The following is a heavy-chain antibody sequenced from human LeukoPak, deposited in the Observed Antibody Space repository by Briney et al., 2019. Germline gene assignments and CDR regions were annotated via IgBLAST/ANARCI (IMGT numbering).Heavy chain of an antibody. CDR1: GGSISSSSYY. J-gene: IGHJ3*02. D-gene: IGHD3-22*01. CDR3: ARDRADYYDSSGYYPDAFDI. CDR2: IYYSGST. Sequence: SETLSLTCTVSGGSISSSSYYWGWIRQPPGKGLEWIGSIYYSGSTYYNPSLKSRVTISVDTSKNQFSLKLSSVTAADTAVYYCARDRADYYDSSGYYPDAFDIWGQGTMVTVSS. V-gene: IGHV4-39*07.